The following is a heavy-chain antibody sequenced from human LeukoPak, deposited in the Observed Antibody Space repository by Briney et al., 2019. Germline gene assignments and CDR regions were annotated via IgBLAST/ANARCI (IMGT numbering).Heavy chain of an antibody. V-gene: IGHV3-23*01. J-gene: IGHJ4*02. Sequence: GGSLRLSCAASGFTFSSYAMSWVRQAPGKGLEWVSAISGSGGSTYYADSVKGRFTISRDNSKNTLYLQMNSLRAEDTAVYYCAKDEAPYSSGWPYYFDYWGQGTLVTVSS. CDR2: ISGSGGST. CDR1: GFTFSSYA. CDR3: AKDEAPYSSGWPYYFDY. D-gene: IGHD6-19*01.